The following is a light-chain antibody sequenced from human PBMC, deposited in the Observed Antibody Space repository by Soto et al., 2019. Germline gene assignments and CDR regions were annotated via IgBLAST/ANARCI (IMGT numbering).Light chain of an antibody. CDR1: QSVSSY. J-gene: IGKJ1*01. Sequence: EIVLTQSPATLSLSTRERATLSCRASQSVSSYLAWYQQKPGQAPRLLIYDASNRATGIPARFSGSGSGTDFTLTISSLEPEDFAVYYCQQRSNWPPTWTFGQGTKVDIK. CDR2: DAS. CDR3: QQRSNWPPTWT. V-gene: IGKV3-11*01.